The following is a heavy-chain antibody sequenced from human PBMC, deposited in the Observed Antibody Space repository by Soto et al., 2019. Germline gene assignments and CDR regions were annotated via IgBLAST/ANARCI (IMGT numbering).Heavy chain of an antibody. CDR3: TRLSRSEVFWFDP. J-gene: IGHJ5*02. CDR2: IKTRADNYAT. Sequence: EVQLVESGGGLVQPGGSLKISCAASGFALSDSAVHWVRQASGKGLEWVGRIKTRADNYATAFAASVRGRFTIFRDDSRNTASLQMTSLKTEDTAVYFCTRLSRSEVFWFDPWGQGTRVTVSS. V-gene: IGHV3-73*02. CDR1: GFALSDSA.